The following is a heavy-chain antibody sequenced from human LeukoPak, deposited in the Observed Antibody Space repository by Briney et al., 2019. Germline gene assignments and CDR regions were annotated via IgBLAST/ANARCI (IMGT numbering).Heavy chain of an antibody. CDR1: GDSLNRSSYY. D-gene: IGHD2-2*01. J-gene: IGHJ4*02. CDR3: ARLGRIPAAMSSVPF. Sequence: PSETLSLTCTVSGDSLNRSSYYWGWIRQPPGKGLEWIGSIYYGGTTYYNPSLKSRVTISADTSKNQFSLKVNSVTAADTAVYYCARLGRIPAAMSSVPFWGQGTLVTVSS. CDR2: IYYGGTT. V-gene: IGHV4-39*01.